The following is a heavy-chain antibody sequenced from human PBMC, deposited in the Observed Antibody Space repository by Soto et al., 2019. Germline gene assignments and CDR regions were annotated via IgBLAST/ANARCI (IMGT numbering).Heavy chain of an antibody. V-gene: IGHV4-34*01. Sequence: QVQLQQWGAGLLKPSETLSLTCAVYGGSFSGYYWSWIRQPPGKGLEWIGEINHSGSTNYNPSLKSRVTISVDTSKNQFSLKLSSVTAAVTAVYYCARTRDNYYDSSGGGYFDYWGQGTLVTVSS. CDR2: INHSGST. D-gene: IGHD3-22*01. CDR1: GGSFSGYY. CDR3: ARTRDNYYDSSGGGYFDY. J-gene: IGHJ4*02.